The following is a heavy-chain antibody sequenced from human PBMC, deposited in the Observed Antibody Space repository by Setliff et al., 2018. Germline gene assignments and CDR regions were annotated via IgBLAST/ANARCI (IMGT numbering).Heavy chain of an antibody. Sequence: PSETLSLTCTVSGGSISSSSYYWGWIRQPPGKGLEWIGSIYYSGSTYYNPSLKRRVTISVDTSKNQFSLKLSSVTAADTAVYYCARDHYDYYDSRQAFDIWGQGTMVTVSS. J-gene: IGHJ3*02. CDR3: ARDHYDYYDSRQAFDI. D-gene: IGHD3-22*01. V-gene: IGHV4-39*02. CDR2: IYYSGST. CDR1: GGSISSSSYY.